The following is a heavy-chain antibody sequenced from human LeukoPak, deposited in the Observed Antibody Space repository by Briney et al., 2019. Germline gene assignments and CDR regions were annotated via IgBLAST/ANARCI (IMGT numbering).Heavy chain of an antibody. CDR2: INPGDSDT. D-gene: IGHD5-18*01. Sequence: GESLKISCKGSGYSFTTYWIGWVRQMPGKGLEWMGIINPGDSDTRYSPSFQGQVTISADKSISTAYLQWSSLKASGTAMYYCARQGAMVTLDYWGQGTLVTVSS. V-gene: IGHV5-51*01. CDR3: ARQGAMVTLDY. J-gene: IGHJ4*02. CDR1: GYSFTTYW.